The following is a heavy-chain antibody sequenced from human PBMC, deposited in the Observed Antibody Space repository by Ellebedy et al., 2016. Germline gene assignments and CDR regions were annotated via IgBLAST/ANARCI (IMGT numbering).Heavy chain of an antibody. D-gene: IGHD4/OR15-4a*01. CDR3: ARGLLTTADY. CDR2: INHSGST. Sequence: SETLSLTCAVYGGSFSGYYWSWIRQPPGKGLEWIGEINHSGSTNYNPSLKSRVTISVDTSKNQFSLKLSSVTAADTAVYYCARGLLTTADYWGQGTLVTVSS. V-gene: IGHV4-34*01. J-gene: IGHJ4*02. CDR1: GGSFSGYY.